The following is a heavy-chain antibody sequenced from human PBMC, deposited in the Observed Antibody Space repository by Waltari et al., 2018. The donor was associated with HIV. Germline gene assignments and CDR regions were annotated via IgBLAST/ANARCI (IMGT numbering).Heavy chain of an antibody. J-gene: IGHJ6*02. CDR2: IIPILGIA. V-gene: IGHV1-69*04. CDR1: GGTFSSYA. CDR3: ASLNDILTGSLTYYGMDV. D-gene: IGHD3-9*01. Sequence: QVQLVQSGAEVKKPGSSVKVSCKASGGTFSSYAISWVRQAPGKGLEWMGRIIPILGIANYAQKFQGRVTITADKSTSTAYMELSSLRSEDTAVYYCASLNDILTGSLTYYGMDVWGQGTTVTVSS.